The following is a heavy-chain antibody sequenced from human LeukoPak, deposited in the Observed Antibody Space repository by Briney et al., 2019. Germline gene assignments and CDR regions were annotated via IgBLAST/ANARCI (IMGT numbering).Heavy chain of an antibody. Sequence: GGSLRLSCTASGFAASGFSFSNYAMHWVRQAPGMGLEWGALISNDGSNNNYADSVRGRFNISRDNSKNTLYLEVNSLRVEDTGVYYCAKEQWLINSFDNWGQGTLVTVSS. V-gene: IGHV3-30*18. CDR2: ISNDGSNN. J-gene: IGHJ4*02. CDR1: GFSFSNYA. D-gene: IGHD6-19*01. CDR3: AKEQWLINSFDN.